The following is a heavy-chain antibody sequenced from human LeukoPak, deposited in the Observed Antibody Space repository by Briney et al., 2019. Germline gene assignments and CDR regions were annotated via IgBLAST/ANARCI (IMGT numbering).Heavy chain of an antibody. D-gene: IGHD7-27*01. V-gene: IGHV4-38-2*01. CDR1: GYSISSGYD. J-gene: IGHJ4*02. Sequence: PSETLSLTCAVSGYSISSGYDWGWIRQPPGKGLEWIASIYYRRTTYYNPSLKSRVTISIDTSKNQFSPKLSSVTAADTAVYYCAGGLTGSDYWGQGTLVTVSS. CDR3: AGGLTGSDY. CDR2: IYYRRTT.